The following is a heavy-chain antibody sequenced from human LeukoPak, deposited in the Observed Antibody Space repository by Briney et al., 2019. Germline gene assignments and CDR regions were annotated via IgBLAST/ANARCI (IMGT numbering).Heavy chain of an antibody. J-gene: IGHJ3*02. V-gene: IGHV4-4*07. CDR3: ARDQGYYYDTSGYYDAFDI. Sequence: SETLSLTCTVSDDSISSCYWSWIRQPAGKGLEWIGRIYTSGSTYYNPSLKGRVTMSVDTSKNQFSLKLSSVTAADTAVYYCARDQGYYYDTSGYYDAFDIWGQGTMVTVSS. CDR1: DDSISSCY. D-gene: IGHD3-22*01. CDR2: IYTSGST.